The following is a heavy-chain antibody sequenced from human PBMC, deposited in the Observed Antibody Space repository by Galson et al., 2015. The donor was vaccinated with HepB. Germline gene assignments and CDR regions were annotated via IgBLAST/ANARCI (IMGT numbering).Heavy chain of an antibody. CDR1: GSTFSHYN. J-gene: IGHJ4*02. V-gene: IGHV3-21*01. D-gene: IGHD7-27*01. CDR2: ISPTSDYK. CDR3: VRDPPLGTPFDS. Sequence: SLRLSCAASGSTFSHYNMNWVRQAPGKGLEWVSSISPTSDYKYYADSVKGRFTVSRDNTKNSLYLQMHGLRAEDTAVYYCVRDPPLGTPFDSWGQGTLVTVSS.